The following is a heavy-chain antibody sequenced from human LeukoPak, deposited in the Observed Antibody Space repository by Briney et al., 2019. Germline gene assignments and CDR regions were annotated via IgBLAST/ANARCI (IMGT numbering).Heavy chain of an antibody. Sequence: SETLSLTCAVYGGSFSGYYCSWIRQPPGKGREWSGEINHSGSTNYNPSLKSRVTISVDTSKNQFSLKLSSVTPADTAVYYCARGQQLPGDLAGFDPWGQGTLVTVSS. J-gene: IGHJ5*02. CDR2: INHSGST. D-gene: IGHD5-18*01. CDR3: ARGQQLPGDLAGFDP. CDR1: GGSFSGYY. V-gene: IGHV4-34*01.